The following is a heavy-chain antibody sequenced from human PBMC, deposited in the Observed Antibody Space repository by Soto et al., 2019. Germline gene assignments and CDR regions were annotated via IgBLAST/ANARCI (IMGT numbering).Heavy chain of an antibody. CDR3: ARAVSAYSSSLDI. CDR2: INPNSGGT. V-gene: IGHV1-2*04. Sequence: ASVKVSCKASGYTFTGYYMHWVRQAPGQGLEWMGWINPNSGGTNYAQKFQGWVTMTRDTSISTAYMELSRLRSDDTAVYYCARAVSAYSSSLDIWGQGTMVTVSS. J-gene: IGHJ3*02. D-gene: IGHD6-13*01. CDR1: GYTFTGYY.